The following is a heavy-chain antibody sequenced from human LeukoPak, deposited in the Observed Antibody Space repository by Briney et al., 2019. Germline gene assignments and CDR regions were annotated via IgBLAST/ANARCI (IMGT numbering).Heavy chain of an antibody. J-gene: IGHJ4*02. CDR2: ISGSGGTT. CDR3: VRGAY. V-gene: IGHV3-23*01. Sequence: PGGSLRLPCAASGFTFSNYYMSWVRQAPGKGLEWVSAISGSGGTTYYADSVKGRFTISRDNPKNTLFLQMNSLRAEDTAVYYCVRGAYWGQGTLVTVSS. CDR1: GFTFSNYY.